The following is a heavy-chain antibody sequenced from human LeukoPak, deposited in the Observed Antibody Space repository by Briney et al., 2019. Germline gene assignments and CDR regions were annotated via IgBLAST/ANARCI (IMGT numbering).Heavy chain of an antibody. CDR3: ASHRGSGSYFDY. D-gene: IGHD1-26*01. J-gene: IGHJ4*02. Sequence: SETLSLTCTVSGYSISSGYYWGWIRQPPGKGLEWIGSIYHSGSTYYNPSLKSRVTISVDTSKNQFSLKLSSVTAADTAVYYCASHRGSGSYFDYWGQGTLVTVSS. CDR2: IYHSGST. V-gene: IGHV4-38-2*02. CDR1: GYSISSGYY.